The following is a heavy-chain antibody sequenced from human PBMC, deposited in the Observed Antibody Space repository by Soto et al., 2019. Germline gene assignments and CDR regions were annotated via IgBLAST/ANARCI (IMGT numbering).Heavy chain of an antibody. CDR1: GFTFSRYG. CDR3: AKDLVWYCYSGNCNQPDY. J-gene: IGHJ4*02. Sequence: HRGGSLRLSCAASGFTFSRYGMHWVRQAPGKGLEWVAVMSYDGSNDYYAESVLGRFTITRDNSKNTLFLQMNSLRAEDTAVYYCAKDLVWYCYSGNCNQPDYWGKGTQVTVTS. D-gene: IGHD5-12*01. V-gene: IGHV3-30*18. CDR2: MSYDGSND.